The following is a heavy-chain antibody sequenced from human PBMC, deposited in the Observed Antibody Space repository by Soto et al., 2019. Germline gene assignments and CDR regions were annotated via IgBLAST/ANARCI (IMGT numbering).Heavy chain of an antibody. CDR1: GYTFTNYW. CDR2: IYPRDSDT. Sequence: GESLKISCEASGYTFTNYWIGWVRQMPGTGLEWMGIIYPRDSDTRYSPSFQDQVTMSVDKSIGTAYLQWSSLKASDTAMYYCARLGAVAGRAFDYWGQGTLVTVSS. D-gene: IGHD6-19*01. J-gene: IGHJ4*02. V-gene: IGHV5-51*01. CDR3: ARLGAVAGRAFDY.